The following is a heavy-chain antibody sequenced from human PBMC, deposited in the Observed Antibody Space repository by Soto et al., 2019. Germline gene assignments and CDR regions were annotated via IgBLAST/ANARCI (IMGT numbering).Heavy chain of an antibody. J-gene: IGHJ6*02. CDR2: ISGYNGNT. V-gene: IGHV1-18*01. CDR3: ARDGPAPYYYYGMDV. CDR1: GYSFTTYG. Sequence: QLQLVQSRGEVKKPGASVKVSCKTSGYSFTTYGISWVRQAPGQGREWMGWISGYNGNTNYAQNLQGRVTMTTDTSTSTAYMELRSLRSDDTAVYYCARDGPAPYYYYGMDVWGQGSTVTVSS.